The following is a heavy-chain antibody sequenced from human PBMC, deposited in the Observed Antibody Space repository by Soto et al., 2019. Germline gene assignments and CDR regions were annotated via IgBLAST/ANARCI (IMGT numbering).Heavy chain of an antibody. V-gene: IGHV3-48*02. CDR2: ITTTSSTM. Sequence: PGGSVRLSCTPSGFIFSDYSMNWVRQAPGKGLEWISYITTTSSTMYYADSVKGRFTISRDNAKNSLYLQMNSLRDEDTAVYYCARDSSGRQYYGMDVWGHGTTVTVSS. J-gene: IGHJ6*02. CDR3: ARDSSGRQYYGMDV. CDR1: GFIFSDYS. D-gene: IGHD3-22*01.